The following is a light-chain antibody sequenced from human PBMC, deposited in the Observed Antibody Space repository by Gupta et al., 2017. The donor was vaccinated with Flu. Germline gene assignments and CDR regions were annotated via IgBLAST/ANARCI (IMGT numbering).Light chain of an antibody. CDR1: SSDVGGYNY. CDR2: EVS. J-gene: IGLJ1*01. Sequence: QSAPTQPASVSGSPGQSITISCTGPSSDVGGYNYVSWYQQHPGKAPKLMIYEVSNRPSGVSNRFSGSKSGNTASLTISGLQAEDEADYYCSSYTSSSTPRVFGTGTKVTVL. V-gene: IGLV2-14*01. CDR3: SSYTSSSTPRV.